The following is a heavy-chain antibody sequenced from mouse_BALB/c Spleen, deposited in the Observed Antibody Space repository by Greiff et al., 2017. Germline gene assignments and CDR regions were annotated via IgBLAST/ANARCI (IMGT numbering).Heavy chain of an antibody. J-gene: IGHJ4*01. Sequence: DGKLQESGPGLVKPSQSLSLTCTVTGYSITSDYAWNWIRQFPGNKLEWMGYISYSGSTSYNPSLKSRISITRDTSKNQFFLQLNSVTTEDTATYYCARGPYDGYAMDYWGQGTSVTVSS. V-gene: IGHV3-2*02. D-gene: IGHD2-3*01. CDR1: GYSITSDYA. CDR2: ISYSGST. CDR3: ARGPYDGYAMDY.